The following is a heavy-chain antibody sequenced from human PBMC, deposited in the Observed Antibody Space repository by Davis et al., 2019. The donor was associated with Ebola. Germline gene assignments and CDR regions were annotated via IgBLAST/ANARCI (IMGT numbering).Heavy chain of an antibody. J-gene: IGHJ4*02. CDR1: GFTFSDYY. CDR3: AREDGFNTFDY. V-gene: IGHV3-11*04. D-gene: IGHD5-24*01. Sequence: GESLKISCAASGFTFSDYYMSWIRQAPGKGLEWVSYISSSGKTIYYADSVKGRFTISRDNAKNSLYLEADSLRAEDTAVYYCAREDGFNTFDYWGQGTLVTVSS. CDR2: ISSSGKTI.